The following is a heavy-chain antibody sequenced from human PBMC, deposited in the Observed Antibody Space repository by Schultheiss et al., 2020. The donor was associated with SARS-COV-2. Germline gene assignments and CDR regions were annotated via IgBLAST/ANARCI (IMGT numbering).Heavy chain of an antibody. D-gene: IGHD2-2*01. Sequence: GESLKISCAASGFTFSTYTMNWVRQAPGKGLEWVSSISSRGTYIYYADSVKGRFTISRDNAQNSLYPQMNSLRDEDTAVYYCVSDLIAVEPSGRQNYNMDVWGQGTTVTVSS. J-gene: IGHJ6*03. CDR3: VSDLIAVEPSGRQNYNMDV. CDR2: ISSRGTYI. V-gene: IGHV3-21*01. CDR1: GFTFSTYT.